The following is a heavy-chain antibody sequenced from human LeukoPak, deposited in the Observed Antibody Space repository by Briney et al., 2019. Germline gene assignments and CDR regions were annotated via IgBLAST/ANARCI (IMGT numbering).Heavy chain of an antibody. D-gene: IGHD5-12*01. CDR2: FIPSLNIA. CDR3: ASSYSGYHY. Sequence: GASVKVSCKAFGGTFRRNDLTWVRQAPGQGLEWMGGFIPSLNIAHYAQKFKARVTITADESTTTAYMELRSLRSEDTAVYYCASSYSGYHYWGQGTLVTVSS. J-gene: IGHJ4*02. CDR1: GGTFRRND. V-gene: IGHV1-69*10.